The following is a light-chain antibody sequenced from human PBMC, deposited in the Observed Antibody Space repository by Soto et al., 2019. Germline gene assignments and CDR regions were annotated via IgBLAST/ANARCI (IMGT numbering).Light chain of an antibody. V-gene: IGLV2-11*01. J-gene: IGLJ1*01. CDR1: SSDVGGYNC. CDR2: DVT. Sequence: QSALTQPRSVSGSPGQSVTVSCTGTSSDVGGYNCVSWYQQYPGEAPKLMIYDVTKRPSGVPDRFSGSKSGNTASLTISGLQAEDEADCYCCSYAGSYTHYVFGTGTKVTVL. CDR3: CSYAGSYTHYV.